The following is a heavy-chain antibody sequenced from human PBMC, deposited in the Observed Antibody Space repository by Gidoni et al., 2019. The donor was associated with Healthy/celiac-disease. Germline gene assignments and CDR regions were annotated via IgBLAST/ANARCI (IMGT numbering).Heavy chain of an antibody. D-gene: IGHD1-26*01. CDR1: GFTFSNAW. CDR2: IKSKTDGGTT. V-gene: IGHV3-15*01. CDR3: TTDSGIVGATLFDY. Sequence: EVQLVESGGGLVKTGGSLRLSCAASGFTFSNAWMSWVRQAPGKGLEWVGRIKSKTDGGTTDYAAPVKGRFTISRDDSKNTLYLQMNSLKTEDTAVYYCTTDSGIVGATLFDYWGQGTLVTVSS. J-gene: IGHJ4*02.